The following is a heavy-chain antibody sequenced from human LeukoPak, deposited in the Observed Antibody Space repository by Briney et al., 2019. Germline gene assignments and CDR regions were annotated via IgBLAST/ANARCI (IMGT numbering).Heavy chain of an antibody. Sequence: GGSLRLSCAASGFTFSSYEMNWVRQAPGKGLLWVSRINTDGSATYYADSVKGRFTISRDNAKNTVYLQMDSLRDEDTAVYYCARDHYGGNSDYWGQGTLVTVSS. D-gene: IGHD4-23*01. V-gene: IGHV3-74*01. J-gene: IGHJ4*02. CDR3: ARDHYGGNSDY. CDR1: GFTFSSYE. CDR2: INTDGSAT.